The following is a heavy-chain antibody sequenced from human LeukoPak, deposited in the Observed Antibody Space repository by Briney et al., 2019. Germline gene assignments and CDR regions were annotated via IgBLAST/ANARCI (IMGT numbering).Heavy chain of an antibody. D-gene: IGHD2-2*01. J-gene: IGHJ5*02. V-gene: IGHV1-2*02. CDR1: GYTFTGYY. Sequence: ASVKVSCKASGYTFTGYYMHWVRQAPGQGLEWMGWINPNSGGTNYAQKFQGRVTMTRDTSISTAYMELSRLRSDDTAVYYCARDELGYCSSTSCYDGSWFDPWGQGTLVTVSS. CDR3: ARDELGYCSSTSCYDGSWFDP. CDR2: INPNSGGT.